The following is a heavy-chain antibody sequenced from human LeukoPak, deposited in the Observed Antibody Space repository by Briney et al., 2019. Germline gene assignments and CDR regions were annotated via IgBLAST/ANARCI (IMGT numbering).Heavy chain of an antibody. J-gene: IGHJ5*02. CDR1: GFSLSGYW. CDR2: NNGDGSTT. D-gene: IGHD2-15*01. CDR3: ARDPRNVGLAP. V-gene: IGHV3-74*01. Sequence: GGSLRLSGVASGFSLSGYWMYWVRQAPGKGLMYISRNNGDGSTTNYADVVKGRFTMSRDNVKNTLYLQMNSLRVEDTAVYYCARDPRNVGLAPWGQGTLVTVSS.